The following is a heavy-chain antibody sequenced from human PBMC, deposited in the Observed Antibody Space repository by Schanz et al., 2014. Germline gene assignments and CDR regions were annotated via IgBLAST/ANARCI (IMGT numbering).Heavy chain of an antibody. CDR2: IRYDGSSK. V-gene: IGHV3-30*02. J-gene: IGHJ4*02. Sequence: VQLVESGGDLVQPGGSLRLSCAASGFIFNDYYMNWIRQAPGKGLEWVAFIRYDGSSKYYADSVRGRFTISRDDSKNTLYLQMNSLRPEDTAVYYCAKEDRNHNSDYVYWGQGTLVTVSS. D-gene: IGHD3-22*01. CDR1: GFIFNDYY. CDR3: AKEDRNHNSDYVY.